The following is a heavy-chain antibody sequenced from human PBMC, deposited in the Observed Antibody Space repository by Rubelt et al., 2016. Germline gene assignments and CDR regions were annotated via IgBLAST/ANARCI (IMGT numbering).Heavy chain of an antibody. CDR1: GYTFATYA. D-gene: IGHD4-17*01. J-gene: IGHJ6*02. V-gene: IGHV1-3*01. Sequence: QVQLVQSGAEVKRPGASVQVSCKASGYTFATYAMHWVRQAPGPRLEWMGWIDAGTCDTQSSVNLQGRVTVTRDTSASTAYMELSSLRSEDSAVYYCARFALPAVTTAYYYYALDVWGQGTTVTVSS. CDR2: IDAGTCDT. CDR3: ARFALPAVTTAYYYYALDV.